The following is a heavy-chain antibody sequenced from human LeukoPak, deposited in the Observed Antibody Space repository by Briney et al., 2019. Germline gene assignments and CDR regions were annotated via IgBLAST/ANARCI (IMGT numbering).Heavy chain of an antibody. Sequence: GGSLRLSCGASGFTFRTSWMNWVRQAPGKGLEWVSYISSSGSSIYYADSVKGRFTISRDNAKNSLYLQMNSLRAEDTAVYYCARGEDTISHFDYWGQGTLVTVSS. V-gene: IGHV3-48*03. D-gene: IGHD3-9*01. CDR1: GFTFRTSW. CDR2: ISSSGSSI. CDR3: ARGEDTISHFDY. J-gene: IGHJ4*02.